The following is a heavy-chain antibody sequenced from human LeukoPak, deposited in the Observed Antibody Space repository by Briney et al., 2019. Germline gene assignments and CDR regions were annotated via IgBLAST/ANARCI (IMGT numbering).Heavy chain of an antibody. CDR2: INPNSGGT. V-gene: IGHV1-2*04. Sequence: ASVKVSCKASGHTFTGYYMHWVRQAPGQGLEWMGWINPNSGGTNYAQKFQGWVTMTRDTSISTAYMELSRLRSDDTAVYYCARDLSIAAAGIVTIDYLGQGTLVTVSS. CDR1: GHTFTGYY. CDR3: ARDLSIAAAGIVTIDY. J-gene: IGHJ4*02. D-gene: IGHD6-13*01.